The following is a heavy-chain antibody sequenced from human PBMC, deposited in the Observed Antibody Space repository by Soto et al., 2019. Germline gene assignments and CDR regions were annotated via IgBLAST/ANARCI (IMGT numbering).Heavy chain of an antibody. CDR2: ISWNSGSI. Sequence: SLRLSCAASGFTFDDYAMHWVRQAPGKGLEWVSGISWNSGSIGYADSVKGRFTISRDNAKNSLYLQMNSLRAEDTALYYCAKGVRNPDIVLVPAPDVWGQGTTVTVSS. D-gene: IGHD2-2*01. V-gene: IGHV3-9*01. CDR3: AKGVRNPDIVLVPAPDV. J-gene: IGHJ6*02. CDR1: GFTFDDYA.